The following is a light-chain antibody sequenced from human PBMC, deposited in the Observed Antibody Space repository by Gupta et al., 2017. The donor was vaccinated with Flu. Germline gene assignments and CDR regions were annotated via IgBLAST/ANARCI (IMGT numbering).Light chain of an antibody. CDR3: MIWHSSAWV. V-gene: IGLV5-45*01. CDR1: SGINVGTSK. Sequence: CTLRSGINVGTSKRYWYQQKPGSPPQYLLTYKSDSDKQQGSGVPSRFSGSKDASANAGILLISGLQSEDEADYYCMIWHSSAWVFGGGTKLTVL. J-gene: IGLJ2*01. CDR2: YKSDSDK.